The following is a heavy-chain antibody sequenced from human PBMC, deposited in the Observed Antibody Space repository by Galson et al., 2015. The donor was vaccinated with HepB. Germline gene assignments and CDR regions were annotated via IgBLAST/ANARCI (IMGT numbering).Heavy chain of an antibody. D-gene: IGHD3-9*01. J-gene: IGHJ4*02. Sequence: SLRLSCAASGFTFSDYHMSWIRQVPGKGLQWVSYVDSRNDYTNYADSAKGRFTISRDNAKNSLFLQMNSLRAEDTAIYYCARSKPTSQAAGQDFDRWGQGTLVTVSS. V-gene: IGHV3-11*06. CDR1: GFTFSDYH. CDR2: VDSRNDYT. CDR3: ARSKPTSQAAGQDFDR.